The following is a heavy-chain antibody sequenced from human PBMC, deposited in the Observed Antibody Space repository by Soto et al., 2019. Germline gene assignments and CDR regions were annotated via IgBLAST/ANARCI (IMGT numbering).Heavy chain of an antibody. CDR2: IYYSGST. CDR1: GGSISSGGYS. Sequence: SLTCAVSGGSISSGGYSWSWIRQPPGKGLEWIGYIYYSGSTYYNPSLKSRVTRSVDTSKNQFSLKLSSVTAADTAVYYCASSGYYDTSGYYFYFDYWGQETLVTVS. J-gene: IGHJ4*02. V-gene: IGHV4-30-2*03. D-gene: IGHD3-22*01. CDR3: ASSGYYDTSGYYFYFDY.